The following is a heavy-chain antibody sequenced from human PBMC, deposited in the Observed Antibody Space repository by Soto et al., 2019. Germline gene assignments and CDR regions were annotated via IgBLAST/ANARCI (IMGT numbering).Heavy chain of an antibody. CDR1: GFTVSSNY. V-gene: IGHV3-66*01. J-gene: IGHJ6*03. D-gene: IGHD3-10*01. CDR3: ARGAGSGSYYYYYYYMDV. Sequence: LRLSCAASGFTVSSNYISWVRQAPGKGLEWVSVIYSGGSTYYADSVKGRFTISRDNSKNTLYLQMNSLRAEDTAVYYCARGAGSGSYYYYYYYMDVWGKGTTVTVSS. CDR2: IYSGGST.